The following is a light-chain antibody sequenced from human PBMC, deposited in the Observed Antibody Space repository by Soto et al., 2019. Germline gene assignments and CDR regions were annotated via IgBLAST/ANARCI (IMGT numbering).Light chain of an antibody. V-gene: IGKV1-5*01. J-gene: IGKJ1*01. CDR3: QQYNNYWT. CDR2: DAS. Sequence: DIQMTQSPPTLSASVGYRLTITCRASQSISSWLAWYQQKPGKAPKLLIYDASSLESGVPSRLSGSGSGTEFTLTINSLQPDDFTTYYCQQYNNYWTFGQGTKVDIK. CDR1: QSISSW.